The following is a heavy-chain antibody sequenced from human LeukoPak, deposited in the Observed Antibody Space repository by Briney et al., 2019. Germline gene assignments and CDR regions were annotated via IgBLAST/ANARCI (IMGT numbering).Heavy chain of an antibody. V-gene: IGHV3-73*01. CDR1: GLTFSGSA. CDR3: TRLNDYGDPSFDY. J-gene: IGHJ4*02. CDR2: IRSKGNSYAT. D-gene: IGHD4-17*01. Sequence: PGGSLKLSCVASGLTFSGSAMHWVRQACGKGLEWVGRIRSKGNSYATAYAASVRGRFTISRDDSENTAYLQMNSLSTEDTAVYYCTRLNDYGDPSFDYWGQGTLVTVSS.